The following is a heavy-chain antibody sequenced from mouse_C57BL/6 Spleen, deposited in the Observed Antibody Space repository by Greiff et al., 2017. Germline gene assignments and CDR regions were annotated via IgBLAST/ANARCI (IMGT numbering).Heavy chain of an antibody. D-gene: IGHD1-1*01. Sequence: EVQVVESGPGLVKPSQSLSLTCSVTGYSITSGYYWNWLRQFPGNKLEWMGYISYDGSNNYNPSLKNRISITRDTSKNQFFLKLNSVTTEDTATYYCARDGFIPYAMDYWGQGTSVTVSS. CDR1: GYSITSGYY. V-gene: IGHV3-6*01. CDR2: ISYDGSN. CDR3: ARDGFIPYAMDY. J-gene: IGHJ4*01.